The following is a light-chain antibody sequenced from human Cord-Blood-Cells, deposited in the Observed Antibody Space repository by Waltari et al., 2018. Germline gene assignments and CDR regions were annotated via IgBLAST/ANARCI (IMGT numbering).Light chain of an antibody. CDR3: QQYNSYSPIT. J-gene: IGKJ5*01. V-gene: IGKV1-5*01. Sequence: DIQMTQSPSPLSASVGDRVTIPCRASQSISSWLAWYQQKPGKAPKLLIYDASSLESGVPSRFSGSGSGTEFTLTISSLQPDDFATYYCQQYNSYSPITFGQGTRLEIK. CDR2: DAS. CDR1: QSISSW.